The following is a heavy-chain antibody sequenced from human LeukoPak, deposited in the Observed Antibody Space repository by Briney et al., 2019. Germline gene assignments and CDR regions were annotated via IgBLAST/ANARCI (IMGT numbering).Heavy chain of an antibody. CDR2: IRYDGSNK. Sequence: PAGTLRLSCAASGFTFSSYGMHWVRQAPGKGLEWVAFIRYDGSNKYYADSVKGRFTNSRDNSKNTLYLQMNSLRAEDKAVYYCAKELVSSSWYGDAFDIWGQGTMVTVSS. CDR3: AKELVSSSWYGDAFDI. J-gene: IGHJ3*02. D-gene: IGHD6-13*01. CDR1: GFTFSSYG. V-gene: IGHV3-30*02.